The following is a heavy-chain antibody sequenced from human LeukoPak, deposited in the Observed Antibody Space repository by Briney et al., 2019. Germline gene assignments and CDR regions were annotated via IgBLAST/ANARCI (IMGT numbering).Heavy chain of an antibody. Sequence: SQTLSLTCTVSGGSIISGGYYWSWIRQHPGKCLEWIGHIYYSGSTYHNPSLKSRVTISVDTSKNQSSLKLGSVTAADTAVYYCARDRDGYNYFDYWGQGTLVTVSS. CDR2: IYYSGST. CDR1: GGSIISGGYY. CDR3: ARDRDGYNYFDY. J-gene: IGHJ4*02. D-gene: IGHD5-24*01. V-gene: IGHV4-31*03.